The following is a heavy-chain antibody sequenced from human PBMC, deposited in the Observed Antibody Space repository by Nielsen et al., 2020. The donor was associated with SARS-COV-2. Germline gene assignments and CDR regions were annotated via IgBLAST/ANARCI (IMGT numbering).Heavy chain of an antibody. J-gene: IGHJ4*02. Sequence: GESLKISCAASGFSFSNYAMNWVRHAPGKGLEWVSAISGRGGNTFYADSVKGRFTIPRDNSKSTLYLQMNSLSAEDTAIYYCAKSDGGYSYGYPDYWGQGTLVTVSS. V-gene: IGHV3-23*01. D-gene: IGHD5-18*01. CDR3: AKSDGGYSYGYPDY. CDR1: GFSFSNYA. CDR2: ISGRGGNT.